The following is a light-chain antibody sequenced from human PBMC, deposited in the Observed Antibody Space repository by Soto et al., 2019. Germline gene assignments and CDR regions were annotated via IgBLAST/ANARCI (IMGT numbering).Light chain of an antibody. CDR1: QSIAGTY. J-gene: IGKJ5*01. CDR2: DAS. CDR3: QQYGISPVT. V-gene: IGKV3-20*01. Sequence: EIVLTQSPGTLSLSPGERATLSCRTSQSIAGTYLAWYQQKPGQAPRLLIYDASSRATGIPDRFSGSGSGTDFTLTISRLEPEDFVLYYCQQYGISPVTFGQGTRLEIK.